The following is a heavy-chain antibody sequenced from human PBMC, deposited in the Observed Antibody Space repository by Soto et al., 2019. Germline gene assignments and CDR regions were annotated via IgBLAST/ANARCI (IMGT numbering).Heavy chain of an antibody. J-gene: IGHJ6*02. V-gene: IGHV3-66*01. CDR1: GFTVSSNY. D-gene: IGHD2-2*01. CDR2: IYSGGST. Sequence: GGSLRLSCAASGFTVSSNYMSWVRQAPGKGLEWVSVIYSGGSTYYADSVKGRFTISRDNSKNTLYLQMNSLRAEDTAVYYCAREPREIVVVPAATVTKQTYYYGMDVWGQGTTVTVSS. CDR3: AREPREIVVVPAATVTKQTYYYGMDV.